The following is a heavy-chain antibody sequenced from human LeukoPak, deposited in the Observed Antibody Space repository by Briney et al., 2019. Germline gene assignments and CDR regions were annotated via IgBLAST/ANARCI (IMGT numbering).Heavy chain of an antibody. Sequence: SETLSLTCTVSSGSIISYFWSWARQPPGRGLEWIGFISSSGSTSYNPSLGSRVTISVDTSKNQFSLRLSSVTAADTAIYYCARHYGSAKFFDYWGQGILVTVSS. D-gene: IGHD4-17*01. CDR1: SGSIISYF. V-gene: IGHV4-59*08. J-gene: IGHJ4*02. CDR3: ARHYGSAKFFDY. CDR2: ISSSGST.